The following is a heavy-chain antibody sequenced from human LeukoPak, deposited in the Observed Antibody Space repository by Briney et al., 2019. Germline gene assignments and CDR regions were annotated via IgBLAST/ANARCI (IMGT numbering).Heavy chain of an antibody. CDR2: IYTSGST. CDR3: ARESGSELLWCGELSYYFDY. V-gene: IGHV4-61*02. J-gene: IGHJ4*02. D-gene: IGHD3-10*01. CDR1: GGSISSGSYY. Sequence: SETLSLTCTVSGGSISSGSYYWSWIRQPAGKGLEWIGRIYTSGSTNYNPSLKSRVTISVDTSKNQFSLRLSSVTAADTAVYYCARESGSELLWCGELSYYFDYWGQGTLVTVSS.